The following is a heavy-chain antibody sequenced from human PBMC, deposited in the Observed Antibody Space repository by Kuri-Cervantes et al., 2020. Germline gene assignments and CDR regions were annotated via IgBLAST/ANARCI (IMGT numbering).Heavy chain of an antibody. CDR3: AKVSGYTYGGFDY. CDR1: GFTFDVYA. CDR2: ISWNSGSI. Sequence: GGSLRLSCAASGFTFDVYAMHWVRQAPGKGLEWVSGISWNSGSIGYADSVKGRFTISRDNAKNSLYLQMNSLRAEDTALYYCAKVSGYTYGGFDYWGQGTLVTVSS. J-gene: IGHJ4*02. D-gene: IGHD5-18*01. V-gene: IGHV3-9*01.